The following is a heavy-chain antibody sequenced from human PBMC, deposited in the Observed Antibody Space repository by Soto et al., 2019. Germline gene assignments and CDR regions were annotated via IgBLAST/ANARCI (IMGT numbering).Heavy chain of an antibody. CDR3: ARDILTGYGFDY. CDR2: IYYSGST. D-gene: IGHD3-9*01. J-gene: IGHJ4*02. CDR1: GGSISSGGYY. Sequence: SETLSLTCTVSGGSISSGGYYWSWIRQHPGKGLEWIGYIYYSGSTYYNPSLKSRVTISVDTSKNQFSLKLSSVTAADTAVYYCARDILTGYGFDYWGQGTLVTVSS. V-gene: IGHV4-31*03.